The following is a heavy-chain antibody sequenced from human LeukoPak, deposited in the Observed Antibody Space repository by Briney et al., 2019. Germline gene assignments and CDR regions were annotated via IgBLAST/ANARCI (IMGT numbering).Heavy chain of an antibody. CDR2: IYTSGST. D-gene: IGHD2-15*01. Sequence: SATLSLTCTVSGGSISSYYWSWIRQPAGEGLEWLGRIYTSGSTNYNPSLKSRVTMSVDTSKNQFSLKLSSVTAADTAVYYCARWRVVVVAATHGWFDPWGQGTLVTVSS. CDR3: ARWRVVVVAATHGWFDP. CDR1: GGSISSYY. V-gene: IGHV4-4*07. J-gene: IGHJ5*02.